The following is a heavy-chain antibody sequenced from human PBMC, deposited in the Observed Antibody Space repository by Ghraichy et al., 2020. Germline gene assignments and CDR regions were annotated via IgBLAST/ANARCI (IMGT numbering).Heavy chain of an antibody. CDR3: ARSSRITIFGVVIGRKKSDAFDI. V-gene: IGHV4-34*01. CDR2: INHSGST. J-gene: IGHJ3*02. D-gene: IGHD3-3*01. Sequence: SETLSLTCAVYGGSFSGYYWSWIRQPPGKGLEWIGEINHSGSTNYNPSLKSRVTISVDTSKNQFSLKLSSVTAADTAVYYCARSSRITIFGVVIGRKKSDAFDIWGQGTMVTVSS. CDR1: GGSFSGYY.